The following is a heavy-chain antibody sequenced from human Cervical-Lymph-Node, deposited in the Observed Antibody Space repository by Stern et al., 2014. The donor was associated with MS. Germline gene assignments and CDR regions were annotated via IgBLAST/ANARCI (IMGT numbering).Heavy chain of an antibody. CDR3: ARSNYGMDV. CDR2: ITSDGSST. J-gene: IGHJ6*02. Sequence: VQLVQSGGGVVQPGGSLRLSCVASGFTFSSQWMHWVRQAPGKGLVWVSRITSDGSSTTYADSVKGRFTISRDNATNTLSLQIDRRRDEDTAVYYFARSNYGMDVWGQGATVTVSS. D-gene: IGHD2-8*01. V-gene: IGHV3-74*02. CDR1: GFTFSSQW.